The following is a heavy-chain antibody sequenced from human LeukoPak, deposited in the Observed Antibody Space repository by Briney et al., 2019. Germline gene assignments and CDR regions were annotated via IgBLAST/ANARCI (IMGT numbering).Heavy chain of an antibody. CDR1: GVSFSGYY. J-gene: IGHJ4*02. V-gene: IGHV4-59*01. Sequence: PSETLSLTCAVYGVSFSGYYWSWIRQPPGKGLEWIGYIYYSGSTNYNPSLKSRVTISVDTSKNQFSLKLSSVTAADTAVYYCARVDSSGRYYFDYWGQGTLVTVSS. CDR3: ARVDSSGRYYFDY. CDR2: IYYSGST. D-gene: IGHD3-22*01.